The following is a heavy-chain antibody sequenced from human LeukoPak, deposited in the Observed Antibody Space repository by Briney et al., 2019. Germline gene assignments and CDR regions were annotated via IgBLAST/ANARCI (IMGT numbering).Heavy chain of an antibody. CDR3: ARGPTYGGNPRSYWYFDL. D-gene: IGHD4-23*01. Sequence: SETLSLTCTVSGGSISTSSYYWGWIRQPPGKGLEWVGSIFYSGSTYYNPSLKSQVTMSVDTSKNQFSLKLSSVTAADTAVYYCARGPTYGGNPRSYWYFDLWGRGTLVTVSS. CDR1: GGSISTSSYY. J-gene: IGHJ2*01. CDR2: IFYSGST. V-gene: IGHV4-39*07.